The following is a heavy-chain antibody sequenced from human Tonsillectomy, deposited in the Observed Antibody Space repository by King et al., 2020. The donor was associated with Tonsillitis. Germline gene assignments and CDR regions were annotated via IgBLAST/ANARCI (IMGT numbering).Heavy chain of an antibody. V-gene: IGHV1-2*04. J-gene: IGHJ6*02. D-gene: IGHD3-9*01. Sequence: VQLVESGAEVKKPGASVKVSCKASGYTFTGYYMHWVRQAPGQGLEWMGWINPNSGGTNYAQKFQGWVTMTRDTSISTAYMELSRLRSDDTAVHYCARDPNSNYDILTGYPDYYGMDVWGQGTTVTVSS. CDR1: GYTFTGYY. CDR3: ARDPNSNYDILTGYPDYYGMDV. CDR2: INPNSGGT.